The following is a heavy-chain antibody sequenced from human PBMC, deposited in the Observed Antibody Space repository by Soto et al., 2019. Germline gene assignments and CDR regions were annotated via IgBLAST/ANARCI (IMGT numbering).Heavy chain of an antibody. CDR2: IIPILGIT. CDR3: AQDGGRGDDYYYDDLHV. CDR1: GGTFSSHT. V-gene: IGHV1-69*02. J-gene: IGHJ6*02. Sequence: QVQLVQSGAEVKKPGSSVKVSCKASGGTFSSHTINWVRQAPGQGLEWMGRIIPILGITNYAQRFQGRVTIIADKFTSTAYMELSSLRSEDTAVYYCAQDGGRGDDYYYDDLHVWGQGTTVTVSS. D-gene: IGHD1-26*01.